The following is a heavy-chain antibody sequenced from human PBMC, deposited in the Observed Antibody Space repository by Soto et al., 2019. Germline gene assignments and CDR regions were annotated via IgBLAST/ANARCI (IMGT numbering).Heavy chain of an antibody. CDR3: ARDTQQDSNGYYLEWFDP. D-gene: IGHD3-22*01. J-gene: IGHJ5*02. V-gene: IGHV1-69*13. CDR1: GGTFSSYA. CDR2: IIPIFGTA. Sequence: SVEVSCKASGGTFSSYAISWVRQAPGQGLEWMGGIIPIFGTANYAQKCQGRVTITADESTSTAYMELSSLRSEDTAVYYCARDTQQDSNGYYLEWFDPWGQGTLVTVSS.